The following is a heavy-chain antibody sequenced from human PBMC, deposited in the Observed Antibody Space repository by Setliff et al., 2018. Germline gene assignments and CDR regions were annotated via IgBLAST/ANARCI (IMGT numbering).Heavy chain of an antibody. CDR1: GDSISDDYW. CDR3: ARGARTGHLDS. J-gene: IGHJ4*02. CDR2: INQSGTT. V-gene: IGHV4-4*02. Sequence: PSETLSLTCAVSGDSISDDYWWSWVRQSPGRELEWIGEINQSGTTNYNPPLKSRATISVDNSKNQFSLNLNSVTVADTAVYFCARGARTGHLDSWGQGTLVTVSS. D-gene: IGHD1-1*01.